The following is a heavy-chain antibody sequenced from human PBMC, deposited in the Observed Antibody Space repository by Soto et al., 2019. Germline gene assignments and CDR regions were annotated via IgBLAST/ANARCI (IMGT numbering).Heavy chain of an antibody. D-gene: IGHD3-3*01. CDR1: GGSFSGYY. CDR3: ASGYTIFGVVSYMDV. J-gene: IGHJ6*03. CDR2: INHSGST. V-gene: IGHV4-34*01. Sequence: SETLSLTCAVYGGSFSGYYWSWIRQPPGKGLEWIGEINHSGSTNYNPSLKSRVTISVDTSKNQFSLKLSSVTAADTAVYYCASGYTIFGVVSYMDVWGKGTTVTVSS.